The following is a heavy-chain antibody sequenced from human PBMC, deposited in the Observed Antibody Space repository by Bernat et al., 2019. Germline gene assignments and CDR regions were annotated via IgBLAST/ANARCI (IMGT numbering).Heavy chain of an antibody. CDR3: WRVGAAAGRVEGNY. J-gene: IGHJ4*02. Sequence: EVQLVESGGGLVQPGGSLRLSCAASGFTFSSYEMNWVRQAPGKGLEWVSYISSSGSTIYYADSVKGRFTISRDNAKNSLYLQMNSLRAEDTAVYYWWRVGAAAGRVEGNYWGQGTLVTVSS. CDR1: GFTFSSYE. CDR2: ISSSGSTI. D-gene: IGHD6-13*01. V-gene: IGHV3-48*03.